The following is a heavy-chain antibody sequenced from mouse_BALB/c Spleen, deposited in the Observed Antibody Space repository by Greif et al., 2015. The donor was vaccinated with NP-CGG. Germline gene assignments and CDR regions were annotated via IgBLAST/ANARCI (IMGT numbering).Heavy chain of an antibody. CDR3: ASTTYYYGSSPMDY. CDR2: IWSGGST. J-gene: IGHJ4*01. D-gene: IGHD1-1*01. Sequence: VQVVESGPGLVQPSQSLSITCTVSGFSLTSYGVHWVRQSPGKGLEWLGVIWSGGSTDYNAAFISRLSISKDNSKSQVFFKMSSLQANNTAIYYCASTTYYYGSSPMDYWGQGTSVTVSS. V-gene: IGHV2-2*02. CDR1: GFSLTSYG.